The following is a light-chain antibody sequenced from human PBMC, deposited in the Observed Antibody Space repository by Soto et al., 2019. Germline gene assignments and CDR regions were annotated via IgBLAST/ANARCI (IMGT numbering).Light chain of an antibody. CDR3: QQYDIWPPYT. CDR2: GAS. J-gene: IGKJ2*01. V-gene: IGKV3-20*01. CDR1: QSVSSSY. Sequence: EIVLTQSPGTLSLSPGERATLSCRASQSVSSSYLAWYQQKPGQAPRLLIYGASSRATGIPDRFSGSGSGTDFTLTISRLEPEDFAAYYCQQYDIWPPYTFGQGTKVDIK.